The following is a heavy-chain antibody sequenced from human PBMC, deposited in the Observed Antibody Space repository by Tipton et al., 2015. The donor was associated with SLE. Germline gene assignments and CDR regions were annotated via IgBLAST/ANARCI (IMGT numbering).Heavy chain of an antibody. V-gene: IGHV4-31*03. CDR2: IHYSGST. CDR1: GGSISSGGYY. J-gene: IGHJ6*03. Sequence: TLSLTCTVSGGSISSGGYYWSWVRQRPGTGLEWIGYIHYSGSTYYNPSLKSRGTISVDTSKNQFSLKLSSVTAADTAVYFCARDGGGMTTAYNYYLDVWGKGTTVTVSS. D-gene: IGHD4-11*01. CDR3: ARDGGGMTTAYNYYLDV.